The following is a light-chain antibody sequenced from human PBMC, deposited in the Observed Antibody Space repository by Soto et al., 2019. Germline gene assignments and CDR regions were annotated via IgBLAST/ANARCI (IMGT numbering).Light chain of an antibody. V-gene: IGLV2-23*01. CDR1: SNDVGGYNL. CDR3: CSYAGGRTYV. J-gene: IGLJ1*01. Sequence: QSVLTKPASVSGSPGQSIIISCSGSSNDVGGYNLVSWYQHHPDKAPKVIIYEGTKRPSGLSTRFSGSKSGNTASLTISGXQAEDEADYYCCSYAGGRTYVFGSGTKVTVL. CDR2: EGT.